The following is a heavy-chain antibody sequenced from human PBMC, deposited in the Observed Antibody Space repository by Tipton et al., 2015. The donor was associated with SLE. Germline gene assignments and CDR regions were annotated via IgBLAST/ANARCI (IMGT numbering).Heavy chain of an antibody. D-gene: IGHD3-10*01. CDR2: ISSSSSYI. Sequence: SLRLSCAASGFTFSSYAMSWVRQAPGKGLEWVSSISSSSSYIYYADSVKGRFTISRDNAKNSLYLQMNSLRAEDTAVYYCARARGVPDAFDIWGQGTMVTVSS. J-gene: IGHJ3*02. CDR1: GFTFSSYA. CDR3: ARARGVPDAFDI. V-gene: IGHV3-21*01.